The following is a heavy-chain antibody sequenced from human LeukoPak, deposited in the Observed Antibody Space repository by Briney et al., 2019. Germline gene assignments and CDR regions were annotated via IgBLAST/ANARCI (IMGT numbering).Heavy chain of an antibody. CDR3: ARGDLEVKALDY. J-gene: IGHJ4*02. D-gene: IGHD4-23*01. CDR1: GYTFTGYY. V-gene: IGHV1-2*02. Sequence: ASVKVSCKASGYTFTGYYIHWVRQAPGQGLECMGWINPNSSGTNYAQKFQGRVTMTRDTSISTAYMELSRLRSDDTAVYYCARGDLEVKALDYWGQGTLVTVSS. CDR2: INPNSSGT.